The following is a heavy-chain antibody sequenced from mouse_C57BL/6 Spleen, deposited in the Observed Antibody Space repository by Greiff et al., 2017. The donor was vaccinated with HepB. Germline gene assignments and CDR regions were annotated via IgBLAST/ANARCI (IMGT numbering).Heavy chain of an antibody. CDR1: GYTFTSYG. D-gene: IGHD4-1*01. CDR3: ARSGTGTRFAY. J-gene: IGHJ3*01. V-gene: IGHV1-81*01. CDR2: IYPRSGNT. Sequence: VQVVESGAELARPGASVKLSCKASGYTFTSYGISWVKQRTGQGLEWIGEIYPRSGNTYYNEKFKGKATLTADKSSSTAYMELRSLTSEDSAVYFCARSGTGTRFAYWGQGTLVTVSA.